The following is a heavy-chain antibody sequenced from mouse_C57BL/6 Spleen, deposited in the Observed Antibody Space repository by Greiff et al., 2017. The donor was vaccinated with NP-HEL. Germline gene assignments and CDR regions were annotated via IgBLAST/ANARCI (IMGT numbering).Heavy chain of an antibody. D-gene: IGHD2-4*01. CDR2: ISSGGSYT. Sequence: EVNVVESGGDLVKPGGSLKLSCAASGFTFSSYGMSWVRQTPDKRLEWVATISSGGSYTYYPDSVKGRFTISRDNAKNTLYLQMSSLKSEDTAMYYCARGYDYDPLFDYWGQGTTLTVSS. CDR3: ARGYDYDPLFDY. CDR1: GFTFSSYG. V-gene: IGHV5-6*01. J-gene: IGHJ2*01.